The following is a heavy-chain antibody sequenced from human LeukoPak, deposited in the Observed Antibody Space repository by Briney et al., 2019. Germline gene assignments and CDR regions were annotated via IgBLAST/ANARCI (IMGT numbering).Heavy chain of an antibody. CDR2: VYTSGST. Sequence: SETLSLTCTVSGGSISSYYWSWIRQPPGKGLEWIGYVYTSGSTNYNPSLQSRVTISVDTSKNQFSLKLSSVTAADTAVYYCARHLGRTTIAAYWGQGTLVTLSS. CDR3: ARHLGRTTIAAY. D-gene: IGHD6-6*01. V-gene: IGHV4-4*09. J-gene: IGHJ4*02. CDR1: GGSISSYY.